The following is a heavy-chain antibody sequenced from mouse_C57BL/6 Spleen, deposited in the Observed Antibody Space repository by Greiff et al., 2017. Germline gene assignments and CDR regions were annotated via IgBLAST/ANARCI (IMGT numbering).Heavy chain of an antibody. J-gene: IGHJ1*03. D-gene: IGHD1-1*01. Sequence: QVQLQQPGAELVRPGSSVKLSCKASGYTFTSYWMHWVKQRPIQGLEWIGNIDPSDSETPYNQKFKDKATLTVAKSSNTAYMQLSSLTSADSAVYYCERRRYYGSSWYFDGWGTGTTVTVSS. V-gene: IGHV1-52*01. CDR1: GYTFTSYW. CDR2: IDPSDSET. CDR3: ERRRYYGSSWYFDG.